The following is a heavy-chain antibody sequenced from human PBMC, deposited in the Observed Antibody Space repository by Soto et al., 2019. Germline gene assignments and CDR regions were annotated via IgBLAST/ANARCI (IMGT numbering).Heavy chain of an antibody. CDR3: VHTSRWTHTT. Sequence: QITLKESGPTLVKPTQTLTLSCTFSGFSLTTFAVGVSWVRQPPGKALEWLALIYWDDYNRYSPSLKSRLTITKDTSQNQVILTLINMDPVDTATYYCVHTSRWTHTTWGQATLVTVSS. V-gene: IGHV2-5*02. CDR2: IYWDDYN. J-gene: IGHJ5*02. D-gene: IGHD1-1*01. CDR1: GFSLTTFAVG.